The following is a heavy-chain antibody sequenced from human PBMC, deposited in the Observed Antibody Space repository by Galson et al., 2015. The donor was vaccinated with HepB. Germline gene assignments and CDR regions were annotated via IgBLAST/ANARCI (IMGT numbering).Heavy chain of an antibody. J-gene: IGHJ1*01. CDR3: ARGAGRAVGGAVGSAGGVQL. V-gene: IGHV1-3*01. CDR2: INAGNGNT. D-gene: IGHD6-19*01. Sequence: SVKVSCKASGYTFTSYAMHWVRQAPGQRLEWMGWINAGNGNTKYSQKFQGRVTITRDTSASTAYMELSSLRSEDTAVYYCARGAGRAVGGAVGSAGGVQLWGQGSLVTVSS. CDR1: GYTFTSYA.